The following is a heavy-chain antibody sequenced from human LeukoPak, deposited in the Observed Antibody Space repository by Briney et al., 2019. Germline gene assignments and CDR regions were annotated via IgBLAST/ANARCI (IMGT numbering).Heavy chain of an antibody. V-gene: IGHV3-33*06. CDR1: GFSFSSYG. Sequence: PGRSLRLSCAASGFSFSSYGMHWVRRAPGKGLEWVAVIWYDGSNKYYADSVKGRFTISRDNSKNTLYLQMNSLRAEDTAVYYCVKDRTTSYFDYWGQGTLVTVSS. D-gene: IGHD4-17*01. J-gene: IGHJ4*02. CDR2: IWYDGSNK. CDR3: VKDRTTSYFDY.